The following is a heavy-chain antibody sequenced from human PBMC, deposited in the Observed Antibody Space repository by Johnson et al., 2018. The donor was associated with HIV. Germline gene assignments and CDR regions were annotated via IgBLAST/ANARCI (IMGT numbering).Heavy chain of an antibody. V-gene: IGHV3-13*01. J-gene: IGHJ3*02. CDR3: ARVTGDSSSWYVGAFDM. CDR2: IGTAGDT. CDR1: GFSVSTYD. Sequence: VQLVESGGGLVQPGVSLRLSCAASGFSVSTYDMHWVRQATGKGLDWVSVIGTAGDTYYLGSVKGRFTISRENAKNSLYLQMNSLRAEDTAVYYCARVTGDSSSWYVGAFDMWGQGTMVTVSS. D-gene: IGHD6-13*01.